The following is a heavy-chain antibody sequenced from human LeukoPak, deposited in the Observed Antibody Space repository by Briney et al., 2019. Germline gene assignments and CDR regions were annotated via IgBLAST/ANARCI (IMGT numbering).Heavy chain of an antibody. CDR1: GFTFSSYW. CDR3: ARETVFGVVIPTYYFDY. Sequence: SGGSLRLSCAASGFTFSSYWMSWVRQTPGKGLEWVANIKQDGSEQYYVDSVKGRFTISRDNAKNSLYLQMNSLRAEDTAVYYCARETVFGVVIPTYYFDYWGQGTLVTVSS. D-gene: IGHD3-3*01. CDR2: IKQDGSEQ. V-gene: IGHV3-7*01. J-gene: IGHJ4*02.